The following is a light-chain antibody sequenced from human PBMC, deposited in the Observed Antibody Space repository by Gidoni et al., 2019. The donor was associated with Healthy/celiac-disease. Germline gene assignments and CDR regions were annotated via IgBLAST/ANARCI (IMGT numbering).Light chain of an antibody. CDR3: QQYGSAPWT. V-gene: IGKV3-20*01. J-gene: IGKJ1*01. CDR2: GAS. CDR1: QSVSSSY. Sequence: IVLTPSPGTLSLSPGGRATPSCSASQSVSSSYLAWYQQKPGQAPRLLIYGASSMATGIPDRFSGSGSGTDFTLTISRLEPEDVAVYYCQQYGSAPWTFGQGTKVEIK.